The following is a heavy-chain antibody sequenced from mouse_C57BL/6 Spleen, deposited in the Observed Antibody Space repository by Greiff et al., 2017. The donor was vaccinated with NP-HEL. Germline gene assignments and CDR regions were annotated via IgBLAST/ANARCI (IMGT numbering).Heavy chain of an antibody. CDR3: ARVVWSYYAMDY. CDR2: INPNNGGT. V-gene: IGHV1-26*01. J-gene: IGHJ4*01. CDR1: GYTFTDYY. D-gene: IGHD2-10*02. Sequence: EVQLQQSGPELVKPGASVKISCTASGYTFTDYYMNWVKQSPGKSLEWIGDINPNNGGTSSNQKFTGKATLTVDKSSSTAYMELRSLTSEDSAVYYCARVVWSYYAMDYWGQGTSVTVSS.